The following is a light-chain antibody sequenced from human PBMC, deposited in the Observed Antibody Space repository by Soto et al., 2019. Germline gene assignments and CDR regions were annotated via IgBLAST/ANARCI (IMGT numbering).Light chain of an antibody. Sequence: EIVLTQSPATLSLSPGERATLSCRASQSVNSYLGWYQQKPGQAPRLLIYDASNRATGIPARFSGSWSGTDFTLTISSLEPEDSAIYYCQQRSNWSPLTFGGGTKVEIK. V-gene: IGKV3-11*01. CDR3: QQRSNWSPLT. CDR1: QSVNSY. J-gene: IGKJ4*01. CDR2: DAS.